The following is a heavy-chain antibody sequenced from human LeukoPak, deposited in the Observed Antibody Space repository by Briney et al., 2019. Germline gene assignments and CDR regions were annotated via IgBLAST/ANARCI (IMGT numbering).Heavy chain of an antibody. CDR3: AKDIVATIRHRVDY. Sequence: GGSLRVSCAASGFTFSSYAMSWVRQAPGKGLEWVSAISGSGGSTYYADSVKGRFTISRDNSKNTLYLQVNSLRAEDTAVYYCAKDIVATIRHRVDYWGQGTLVTVSS. CDR2: ISGSGGST. V-gene: IGHV3-23*01. D-gene: IGHD5-12*01. CDR1: GFTFSSYA. J-gene: IGHJ4*02.